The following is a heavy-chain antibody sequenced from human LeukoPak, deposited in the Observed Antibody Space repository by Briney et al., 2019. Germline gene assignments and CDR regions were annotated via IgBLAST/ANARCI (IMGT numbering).Heavy chain of an antibody. Sequence: WASVKVSCKASGYTFTSYGISWVRQAPGQGLEWMGWIGAYNGNTNYAQKLQGRVTMTTDTSTSTAYMELRSLRSDDTAVYYCARGSPFRIVGATNYYYYYMDVWGKGTTVTVSS. V-gene: IGHV1-18*01. CDR1: GYTFTSYG. CDR3: ARGSPFRIVGATNYYYYYMDV. J-gene: IGHJ6*03. D-gene: IGHD1-26*01. CDR2: IGAYNGNT.